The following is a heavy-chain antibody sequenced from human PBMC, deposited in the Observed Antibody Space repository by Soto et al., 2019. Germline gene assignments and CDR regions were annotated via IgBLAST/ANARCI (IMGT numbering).Heavy chain of an antibody. D-gene: IGHD5-12*01. CDR3: ARKSGGYDLGGFDH. CDR2: FYYSGGT. J-gene: IGHJ4*02. CDR1: GGSIISGHCY. Sequence: ASETMSLTCTVSGGSIISGHCYWSWNRQNPGKGLEWIGYFYYSGGTYYNPSLKSRVTISGDTSQNQFSLKLTSVTAADTAVYYCARKSGGYDLGGFDHWGQGTLVTAPQ. V-gene: IGHV4-31*03.